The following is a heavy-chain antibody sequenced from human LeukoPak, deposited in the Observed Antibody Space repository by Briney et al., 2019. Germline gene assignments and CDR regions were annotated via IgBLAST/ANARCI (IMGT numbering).Heavy chain of an antibody. D-gene: IGHD1-26*01. CDR2: IIPILGIA. J-gene: IGHJ4*02. V-gene: IGHV1-69*04. CDR3: ARDAGVGATTFDY. Sequence: SVKVSCKASGGTFSRYAISWVRQAPGQGLEWIGRIIPILGIANYAQKFQGRVTISADKSTSTAYMEVSSLRSEDTAMYYCARDAGVGATTFDYWGQGTLVTVSS. CDR1: GGTFSRYA.